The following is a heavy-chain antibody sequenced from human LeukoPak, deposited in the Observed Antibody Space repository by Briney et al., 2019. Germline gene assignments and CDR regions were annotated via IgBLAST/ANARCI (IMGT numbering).Heavy chain of an antibody. CDR3: ARAPGGPLRYFDWPPDP. V-gene: IGHV3-33*01. D-gene: IGHD3-9*01. Sequence: GGSLRLSCAASGFTFSSYGMHWVRQAPGKGLEWVAVIWYDGSNKYYANSVKGRFTISRDNSKNTLYLQMNSLRAEDTAVYYCARAPGGPLRYFDWPPDPWGQGTLVTVSS. J-gene: IGHJ5*02. CDR2: IWYDGSNK. CDR1: GFTFSSYG.